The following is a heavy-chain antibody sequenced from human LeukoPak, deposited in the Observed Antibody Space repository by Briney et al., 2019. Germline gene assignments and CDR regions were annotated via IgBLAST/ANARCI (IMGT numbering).Heavy chain of an antibody. Sequence: SETLSLTCTVSGGSISSYYWNWIRQPPGKGLEWIGYIYYSGSTNYNPSLKSRVTISVDTSKNQFSLKLSSVTAADTAVYYCARASYSYDINGWVPFDYWGQGTLVTVSS. CDR1: GGSISSYY. CDR2: IYYSGST. V-gene: IGHV4-59*01. D-gene: IGHD3-22*01. J-gene: IGHJ4*02. CDR3: ARASYSYDINGWVPFDY.